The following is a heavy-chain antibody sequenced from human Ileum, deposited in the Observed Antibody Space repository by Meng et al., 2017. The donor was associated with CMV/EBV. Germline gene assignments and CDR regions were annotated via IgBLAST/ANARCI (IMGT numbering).Heavy chain of an antibody. J-gene: IGHJ5*02. CDR2: IFFSGNT. V-gene: IGHV4-30-4*08. CDR1: GASISSCDYY. D-gene: IGHD6-13*01. CDR3: ARFRIAALGNLFDP. Sequence: VQLQESGPGLVTHSQTLSLSCTVSGASISSCDYYWSWIRQPPGKGLEWIGYIFFSGNTYYNPSLNNRVIISIDTPRNQFSLKVDSVTAADTAVYYCARFRIAALGNLFDPWGHGTLVTVSS.